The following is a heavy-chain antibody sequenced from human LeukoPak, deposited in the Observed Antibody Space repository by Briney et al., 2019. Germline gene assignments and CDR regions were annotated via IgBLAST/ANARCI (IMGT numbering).Heavy chain of an antibody. CDR1: GFTFSSYE. D-gene: IGHD6-25*01. CDR2: ISSSGSAI. J-gene: IGHJ4*02. CDR3: ARAGGLNDYGDY. V-gene: IGHV3-48*03. Sequence: PGGSLRLSCVASGFTFSSYEINWVRQAPGKGLEWVSYISSSGSAIYYADSVKGRFTISRDNAKNPLYLQMNSLRAEDTAVYYCARAGGLNDYGDYWGQGTLVTVSS.